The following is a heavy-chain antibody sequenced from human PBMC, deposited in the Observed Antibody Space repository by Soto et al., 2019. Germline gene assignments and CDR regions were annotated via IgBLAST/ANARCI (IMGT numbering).Heavy chain of an antibody. CDR1: DCYCNSGRYC. CDR2: INHSGST. CDR3: ARGRRITFGGVIVFDY. Sequence: FVILSLSCTLADCYCNSGRYCLNWIRQPPGKGLEWIGEINHSGSTNYNPSLKSRVTISVDTSKNQFSLKLSSVTAADTAVYYCARGRRITFGGVIVFDYWGQANLVSVSS. J-gene: IGHJ4*02. V-gene: IGHV4-34*01. D-gene: IGHD3-16*02.